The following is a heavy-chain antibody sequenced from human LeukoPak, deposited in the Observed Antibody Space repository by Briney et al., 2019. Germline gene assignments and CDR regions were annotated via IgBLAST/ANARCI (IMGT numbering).Heavy chain of an antibody. CDR3: AKVARIAVAGTRDWYFDL. D-gene: IGHD6-19*01. V-gene: IGHV3-48*01. J-gene: IGHJ2*01. CDR2: ISSSSSTI. CDR1: GFTFSSYR. Sequence: GSLRLSCAASGFTFSSYRMNWVRQAPGKGLEWVSYISSSSSTIYYADSVKGRFTISRDNAKNSLYLQMNSLRADDTAVYFCAKVARIAVAGTRDWYFDLWGRGTLVTVSS.